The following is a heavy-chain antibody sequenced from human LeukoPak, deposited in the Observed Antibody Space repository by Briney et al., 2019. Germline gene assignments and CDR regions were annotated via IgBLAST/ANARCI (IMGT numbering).Heavy chain of an antibody. Sequence: PSETLSLTCTVSGGSISSYYWSWIRQPPGKGLECPGYIYADGSAYYNPSLKSRVTISLDKSNNQFSLKLSSVTAADTAVYYCARVRDDYGGNSDAFDIWGQGTMVTVSS. CDR1: GGSISSYY. CDR2: IYADGSA. V-gene: IGHV4-4*09. D-gene: IGHD4-23*01. J-gene: IGHJ3*02. CDR3: ARVRDDYGGNSDAFDI.